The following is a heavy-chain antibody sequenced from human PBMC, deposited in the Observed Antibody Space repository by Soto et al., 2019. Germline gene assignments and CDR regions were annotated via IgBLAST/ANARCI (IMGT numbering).Heavy chain of an antibody. Sequence: QVQLQESGPGLVKPSQTLSLTCTVSGGSISSADYSWSWIRQHPGKGLEWIGYIYYSGSTYYNPSLKSRVNISVGTSKNQFSLKLTTVTAADKAVYYCARENGDFWPDAFDIWGQGTMVTVSS. CDR2: IYYSGST. J-gene: IGHJ3*02. D-gene: IGHD3-3*01. CDR3: ARENGDFWPDAFDI. CDR1: GGSISSADYS. V-gene: IGHV4-31*03.